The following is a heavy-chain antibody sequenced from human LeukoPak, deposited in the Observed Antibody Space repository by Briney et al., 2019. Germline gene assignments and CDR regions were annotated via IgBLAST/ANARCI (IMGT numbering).Heavy chain of an antibody. J-gene: IGHJ4*02. CDR2: VDPEDGET. Sequence: GATVKISCKASGYTFTDYYMHWVQQAPGKGLEWMGRVDPEDGETIYAEKFQGRVTITADTSTDTAYMELSSLRSEDTAVYYCATDSIFGLVTFFDYWGQGTPVTVSS. CDR1: GYTFTDYY. D-gene: IGHD3/OR15-3a*01. V-gene: IGHV1-69-2*01. CDR3: ATDSIFGLVTFFDY.